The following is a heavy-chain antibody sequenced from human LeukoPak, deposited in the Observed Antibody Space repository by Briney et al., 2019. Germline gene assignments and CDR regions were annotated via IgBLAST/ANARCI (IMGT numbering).Heavy chain of an antibody. Sequence: GGSLRLSCAASGFTFSNYGMNWVRQAPGQGLEWVSTITDIGGTTYYADSVEGRFTISRDNSKNMLYLQMDNLRVEDTAVFYCATTGQGYTYGFDYWGQGTLVTVSP. V-gene: IGHV3-23*01. CDR3: ATTGQGYTYGFDY. D-gene: IGHD5-18*01. CDR1: GFTFSNYG. J-gene: IGHJ4*02. CDR2: ITDIGGTT.